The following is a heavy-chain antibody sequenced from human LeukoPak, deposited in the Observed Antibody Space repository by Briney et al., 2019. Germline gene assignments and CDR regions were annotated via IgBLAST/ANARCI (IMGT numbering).Heavy chain of an antibody. CDR2: ISWNSGSI. V-gene: IGHV3-9*01. J-gene: IGHJ5*02. Sequence: GRSLRLSCAASGFTFGDYAMHWVRQAPGKGLEWVSGISWNSGSIGYADSVKGRFTISRDNAKNSLYLQMNSLRAEDTALYYCAKDIWPGYSSSWYLPNWFDPWGQGTLVTVSS. D-gene: IGHD6-13*01. CDR3: AKDIWPGYSSSWYLPNWFDP. CDR1: GFTFGDYA.